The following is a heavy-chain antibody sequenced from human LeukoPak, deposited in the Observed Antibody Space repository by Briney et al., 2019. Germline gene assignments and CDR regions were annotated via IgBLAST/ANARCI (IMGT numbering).Heavy chain of an antibody. V-gene: IGHV4-34*01. CDR3: ARVQGTTVTTFRWFDP. CDR1: GGSFSGYY. J-gene: IGHJ5*02. Sequence: SETLSLTCAAYGGSFSGYYWSWIRQPPGKGLEWIGEINHSGSTNYNPSLKSRVTISVDTSKNQFSLKLSSVTAADTAVYYCARVQGTTVTTFRWFDPWGQGTLVTVSS. D-gene: IGHD4-11*01. CDR2: INHSGST.